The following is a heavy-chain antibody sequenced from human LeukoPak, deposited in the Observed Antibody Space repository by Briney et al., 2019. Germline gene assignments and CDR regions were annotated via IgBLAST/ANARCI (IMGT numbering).Heavy chain of an antibody. CDR2: INHRGST. Sequence: PSETLSLTCAVYGESLSKYYWTWIRQSPGNGLEWIGEINHRGSTNQNPSLKSRVTLSVDTSKHQFSLKLTSVTAADAAVYYCASSVGSTDYWGQGTLVTVSS. CDR3: ASSVGSTDY. J-gene: IGHJ4*02. V-gene: IGHV4-34*01. CDR1: GESLSKYY. D-gene: IGHD1-26*01.